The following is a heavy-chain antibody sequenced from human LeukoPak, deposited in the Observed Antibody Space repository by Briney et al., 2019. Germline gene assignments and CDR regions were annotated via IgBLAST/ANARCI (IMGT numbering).Heavy chain of an antibody. J-gene: IGHJ6*02. CDR1: GGSISSCY. D-gene: IGHD2-15*01. V-gene: IGHV4-59*01. Sequence: PSETLSLTCTVSGGSISSCYWSWIRQPPGKGLEWIGYIYYSGSTNYNPSLKSRVTISVDTSKNQFSLKLSSVTAADTAVYYCARAYCSGGSCYPGNYYYYGMDVWGQGTMVTVSS. CDR2: IYYSGST. CDR3: ARAYCSGGSCYPGNYYYYGMDV.